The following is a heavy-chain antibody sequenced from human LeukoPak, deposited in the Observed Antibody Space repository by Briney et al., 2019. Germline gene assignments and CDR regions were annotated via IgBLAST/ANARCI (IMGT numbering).Heavy chain of an antibody. J-gene: IGHJ6*04. CDR3: ARGYGDYYYYGMDV. D-gene: IGHD4-17*01. Sequence: PSETLSLTCTVSGGSISSGDYYWSWIRQPPGKGLEWIGYIYYSGSTYYNPSLKSRVTMSVDTSKNQFSLKLSSVTAADTAVYYCARGYGDYYYYGMDVWGKGTTVTVSS. CDR1: GGSISSGDYY. V-gene: IGHV4-30-4*01. CDR2: IYYSGST.